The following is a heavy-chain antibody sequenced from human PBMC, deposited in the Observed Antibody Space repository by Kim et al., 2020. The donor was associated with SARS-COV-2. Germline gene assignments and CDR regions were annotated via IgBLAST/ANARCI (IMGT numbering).Heavy chain of an antibody. Sequence: GGSLRLSCAASGFTFSSYAMHWVRQAPGKGLEWVAVISYDGSNKYYADSVKGRFTISRDNSKNTLYLQMNSLRAEDTAVYYCAREGFGANYDFWSGYPSRLDPWGQGTLVTVSS. J-gene: IGHJ5*02. CDR2: ISYDGSNK. CDR1: GFTFSSYA. V-gene: IGHV3-30-3*01. CDR3: AREGFGANYDFWSGYPSRLDP. D-gene: IGHD3-3*01.